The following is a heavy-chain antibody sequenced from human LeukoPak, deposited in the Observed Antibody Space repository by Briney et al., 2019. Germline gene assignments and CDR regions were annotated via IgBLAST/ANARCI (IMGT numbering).Heavy chain of an antibody. D-gene: IGHD4-17*01. Sequence: GGSLRLSCAVSGFTFSSYGIHWVRQAPGKGLEWVAAISHDGSFKYYADSVKGRFTISRDNSKNTLYLHMNSLRAEDTAAYYCSKDAYERDDYGDHLRDFMDVWGQGTTVTVSS. J-gene: IGHJ6*02. CDR3: SKDAYERDDYGDHLRDFMDV. CDR1: GFTFSSYG. V-gene: IGHV3-30*18. CDR2: ISHDGSFK.